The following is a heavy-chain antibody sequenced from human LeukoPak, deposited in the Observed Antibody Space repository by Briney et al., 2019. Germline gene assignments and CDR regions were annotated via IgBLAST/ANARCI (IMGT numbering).Heavy chain of an antibody. D-gene: IGHD1-26*01. V-gene: IGHV3-73*01. Sequence: PGGSLRLSCAASGFTFSGSAMHWVRQASGKGLEWVGRIRSKANSYATAYAASVKGRFTTSRDDSKNTAYLQMNSLKTEDTAVYYCTRLLGATDAFDIWGQGTMVTVSS. CDR1: GFTFSGSA. CDR3: TRLLGATDAFDI. CDR2: IRSKANSYAT. J-gene: IGHJ3*02.